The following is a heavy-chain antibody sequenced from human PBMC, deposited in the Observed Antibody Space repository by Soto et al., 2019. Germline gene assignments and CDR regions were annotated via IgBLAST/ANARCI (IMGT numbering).Heavy chain of an antibody. D-gene: IGHD3-10*01. CDR3: ARDRYYGSGTYYNFYSGMDV. Sequence: SETLSLTCTFSGGSINSGDYYWTWVRQPPGNGLDWIGNIFHSGSTYYTPSLQSRVTISLDTSKNHFSLKLSSVTPADTAVYYCARDRYYGSGTYYNFYSGMDVWGQGTTVTVAS. J-gene: IGHJ6*02. CDR2: IFHSGST. CDR1: GGSINSGDYY. V-gene: IGHV4-30-4*01.